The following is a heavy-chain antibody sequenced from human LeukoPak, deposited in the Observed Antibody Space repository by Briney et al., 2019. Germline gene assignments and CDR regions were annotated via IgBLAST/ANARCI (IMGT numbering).Heavy chain of an antibody. J-gene: IGHJ4*02. CDR3: ARARSGWEGGCFDH. CDR1: VGSISGYY. CDR2: MYDSGSP. Sequence: SETLSLTCSVSVGSISGYYWSWIRQPPGKALEWIGYMYDSGSPRYNPSLKSRVTISLDTSKKQFSLKLSSVTAADTAVYYCARARSGWEGGCFDHWGQGNLVTVSP. V-gene: IGHV4-59*01. D-gene: IGHD6-19*01.